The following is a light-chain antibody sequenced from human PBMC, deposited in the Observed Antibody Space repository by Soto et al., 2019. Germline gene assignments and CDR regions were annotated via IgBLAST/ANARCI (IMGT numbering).Light chain of an antibody. CDR2: AAS. CDR1: QTIITY. Sequence: DIQMTQSPSSLSASVGDRVSITCRASQTIITYLNWYQQKPGKAPKLLISAASNLQSGVPSRFSGCGSETEFTLTISSVQPEDFATYYCQQSYSTPRTFGQGTKLEIK. V-gene: IGKV1-39*01. J-gene: IGKJ2*01. CDR3: QQSYSTPRT.